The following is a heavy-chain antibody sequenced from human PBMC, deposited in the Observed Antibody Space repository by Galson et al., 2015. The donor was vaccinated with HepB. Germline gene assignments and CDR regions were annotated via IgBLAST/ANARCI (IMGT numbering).Heavy chain of an antibody. D-gene: IGHD6-19*01. CDR2: ISSSSSYI. CDR3: AREYSSGWVYYFDY. V-gene: IGHV3-21*01. J-gene: IGHJ4*02. CDR1: GFSISSYS. Sequence: SLRLSCAASGFSISSYSINWVRQAPGKGLEWVSSISSSSSYIYYADSVKGRFTISRDNAKNSVYLQMNSLRAEDTAVYYCAREYSSGWVYYFDYWGQGTLVTVSS.